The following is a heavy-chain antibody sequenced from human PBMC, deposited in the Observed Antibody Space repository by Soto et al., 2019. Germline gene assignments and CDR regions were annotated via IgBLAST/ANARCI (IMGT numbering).Heavy chain of an antibody. V-gene: IGHV2-5*02. Sequence: SGPTLVNPTQTLTLTCTFSGFSLSTSGVGVGWIRQPPGKALEWLALIYWDDDKRYSPSLKSRLTITKDTSKNQVVLTMTNMDPVDTATYYCAHRQGAYNWNPGTFVYWGQGTLVTVSS. CDR1: GFSLSTSGVG. D-gene: IGHD1-20*01. CDR2: IYWDDDK. J-gene: IGHJ4*02. CDR3: AHRQGAYNWNPGTFVY.